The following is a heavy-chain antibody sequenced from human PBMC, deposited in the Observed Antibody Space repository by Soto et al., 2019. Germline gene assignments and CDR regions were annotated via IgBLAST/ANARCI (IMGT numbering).Heavy chain of an antibody. Sequence: PWGSLRLSCSASGFTFDDYAMHWVRQAPGKGLEWVSGISWNSGSIGYADSVKGRFTISRDNAKNSLYLQMNSLRAEDTALYYCAKDKGSYYYFGMDVWGQGTTVTVSS. J-gene: IGHJ6*02. CDR3: AKDKGSYYYFGMDV. V-gene: IGHV3-9*01. D-gene: IGHD3-10*01. CDR2: ISWNSGSI. CDR1: GFTFDDYA.